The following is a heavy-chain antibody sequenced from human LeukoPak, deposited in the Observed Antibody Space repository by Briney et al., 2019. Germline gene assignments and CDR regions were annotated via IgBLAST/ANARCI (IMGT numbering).Heavy chain of an antibody. Sequence: ASVTVSCKASGYTFTSYYMHWVRQAPGQGLEWMGIINPSGGSTSYAQKFQGRVTMTRDMSTSTVYVELSSLRSEDTAVYYCARVGSYQLLPFDYWGQGTLVTVSS. D-gene: IGHD2-2*01. J-gene: IGHJ4*02. V-gene: IGHV1-46*01. CDR2: INPSGGST. CDR1: GYTFTSYY. CDR3: ARVGSYQLLPFDY.